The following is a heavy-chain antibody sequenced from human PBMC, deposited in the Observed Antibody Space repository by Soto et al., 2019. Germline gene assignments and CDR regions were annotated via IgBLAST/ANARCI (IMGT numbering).Heavy chain of an antibody. J-gene: IGHJ5*02. CDR2: INHSGST. Sequence: SETLSLTCAVYGGSFSGYYWSWIRQPPGKGLEWIGEINHSGSTNYNPSLKSRVTISVDTSKNQFSLKLSSVTAADTAVYYCARVRARYSYGYSEGYNWFDPWGQGTLVTVSS. V-gene: IGHV4-34*01. D-gene: IGHD5-18*01. CDR1: GGSFSGYY. CDR3: ARVRARYSYGYSEGYNWFDP.